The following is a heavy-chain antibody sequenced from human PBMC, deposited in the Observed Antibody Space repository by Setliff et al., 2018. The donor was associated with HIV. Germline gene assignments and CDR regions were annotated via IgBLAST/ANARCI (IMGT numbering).Heavy chain of an antibody. CDR1: GFTFSNAW. Sequence: SLRLSCAASGFTFSNAWMSWVRQAPGKGLEWVAVMSIHGNVIIYADSVKGRFTISRDNAKNSLYLQMNSLRAEDTAVYYCARDSSSWYEFYFDCWGQGTLVTVSS. CDR2: MSIHGNVI. J-gene: IGHJ4*02. D-gene: IGHD6-13*01. V-gene: IGHV3-33*08. CDR3: ARDSSSWYEFYFDC.